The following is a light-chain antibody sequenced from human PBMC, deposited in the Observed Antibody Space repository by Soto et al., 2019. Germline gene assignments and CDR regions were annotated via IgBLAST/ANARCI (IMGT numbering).Light chain of an antibody. Sequence: EVVLTPSPATLSLSPGERATLSCRASQSVTRYLAWYQHKPGQAPRLLIYDASNRATGIPARFSGGGSGTDFTLTISSLEPEDFAVYYCQQRSSWPGTFGQGTRLEIK. CDR1: QSVTRY. CDR3: QQRSSWPGT. CDR2: DAS. V-gene: IGKV3-11*01. J-gene: IGKJ5*01.